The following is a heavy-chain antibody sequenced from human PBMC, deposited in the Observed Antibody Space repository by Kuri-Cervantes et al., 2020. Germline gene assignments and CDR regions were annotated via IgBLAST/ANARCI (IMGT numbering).Heavy chain of an antibody. J-gene: IGHJ1*01. V-gene: IGHV1-69*04. CDR2: IIPSLGIA. Sequence: SSVNVSCKPSGSSFSTYSISWVRQAPGQGLDWMGRIIPSLGIANYAQKFQGRVKITADKSTSTAYMELSSLRSEDTAVYYWARDSAIYCSSTSCYVEKYFQDWGEGTPVTVSS. CDR3: ARDSAIYCSSTSCYVEKYFQD. D-gene: IGHD2-2*01. CDR1: GSSFSTYS.